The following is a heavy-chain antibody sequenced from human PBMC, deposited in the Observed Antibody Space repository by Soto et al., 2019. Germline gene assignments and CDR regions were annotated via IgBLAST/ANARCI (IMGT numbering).Heavy chain of an antibody. CDR3: ARDGGVGATRRRVFDY. J-gene: IGHJ4*02. CDR1: GDSISSDNW. D-gene: IGHD1-26*01. CDR2: IYRSGST. V-gene: IGHV4-4*02. Sequence: QVQLQESGPGLVKPSGTLSLTCAVSGDSISSDNWWSWVRQPPGTGLEWVGEIYRSGSTNYSPSLRSRVTISADKSKNQLSLRLASVTAADTAVYYCARDGGVGATRRRVFDYWGQGSLVTVSS.